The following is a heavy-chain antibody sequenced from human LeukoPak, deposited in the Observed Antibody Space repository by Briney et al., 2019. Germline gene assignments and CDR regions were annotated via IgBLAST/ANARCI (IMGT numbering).Heavy chain of an antibody. D-gene: IGHD2-15*01. CDR1: GGTFSSYA. J-gene: IGHJ4*02. Sequence: SVKVSCKASGGTFSSYAISWVRQAPGQGLEWMGGIIPIFGTANYAQKFQGRVTITADESTSTAYMELSSLRSEDTAVYYCTTGYCSGGSCHSYYFDYWGQGTLVTVSS. CDR2: IIPIFGTA. V-gene: IGHV1-69*13. CDR3: TTGYCSGGSCHSYYFDY.